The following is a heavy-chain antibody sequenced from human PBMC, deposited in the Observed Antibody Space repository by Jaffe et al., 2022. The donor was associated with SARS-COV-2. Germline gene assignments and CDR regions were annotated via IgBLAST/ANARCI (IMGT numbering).Heavy chain of an antibody. V-gene: IGHV3-20*04. CDR3: AKSTGSSCTYYGVDV. J-gene: IGHJ6*02. CDR1: GFTFDDYG. CDR2: IHRDGDAT. Sequence: EVHLVESGGGVVRPGGSLRLSCAASGFTFDDYGMAWVRQGPGKGLEWVSGIHRDGDATAYADSVRGRFTISRDNAKNSLYMQMNSLTAEDTALYYCAKSTGSSCTYYGVDVWGPGTTVTVTS. D-gene: IGHD1-1*01.